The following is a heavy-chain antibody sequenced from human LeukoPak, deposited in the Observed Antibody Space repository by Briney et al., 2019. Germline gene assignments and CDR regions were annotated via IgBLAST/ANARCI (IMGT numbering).Heavy chain of an antibody. V-gene: IGHV3-33*01. J-gene: IGHJ4*01. CDR2: IWYDGSNQ. CDR1: GFTFSRYG. D-gene: IGHD1-26*01. CDR3: ARDRVGAPFDY. Sequence: PGRSLRLSCAASGFTFSRYGMHWVRQAPGKGLEWVAIIWYDGSNQHYADSVKGRFTISRDNSKNTVYLQMDSLRVEDTAVFYCARDRVGAPFDYWGQGTLVTVSS.